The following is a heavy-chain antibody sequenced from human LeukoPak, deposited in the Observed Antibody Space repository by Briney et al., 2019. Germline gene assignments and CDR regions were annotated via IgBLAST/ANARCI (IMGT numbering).Heavy chain of an antibody. V-gene: IGHV4-30-2*01. CDR3: AREHCSSTSCYMVQGAFDI. CDR1: GGSISSGGYY. CDR2: IYHSGST. Sequence: SETLSLTCTVSGGSISSGGYYWSWIRQPPGKGLEWIGYIYHSGSTYYNPSPKSRVTISVDRSKNQFSLKLSSVTAADTAVYYCAREHCSSTSCYMVQGAFDIWGQGTMVTVSS. D-gene: IGHD2-2*02. J-gene: IGHJ3*02.